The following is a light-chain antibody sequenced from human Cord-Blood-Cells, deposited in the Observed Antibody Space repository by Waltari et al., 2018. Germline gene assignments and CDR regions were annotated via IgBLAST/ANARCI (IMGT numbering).Light chain of an antibody. CDR2: EDN. CDR3: QSYDSSPWV. V-gene: IGLV6-57*03. Sequence: NFMLTQPHSVSESPGKTVTISCTRSSGSIASNYVQWYQQRPGSAPTTVIYEDNQRPSGVPDRVSGSIDSSSNSASLTISGLKTEDEADYYCQSYDSSPWVFGGGTKLTVL. CDR1: SGSIASNY. J-gene: IGLJ3*02.